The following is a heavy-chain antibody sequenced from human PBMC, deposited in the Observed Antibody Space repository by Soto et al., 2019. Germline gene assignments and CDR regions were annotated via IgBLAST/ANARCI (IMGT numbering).Heavy chain of an antibody. Sequence: GGSLRLSCAASGFTVSSNYMSWVRQAPGKGLEWVSVIYSGGSTYYADSVKGRFTISRDNSKNTLYLQMNSLRAEDTAVYYCARDRSIAVAGNYYYSMDVWGQGTMVTVSS. J-gene: IGHJ6*02. CDR1: GFTVSSNY. CDR3: ARDRSIAVAGNYYYSMDV. D-gene: IGHD6-19*01. CDR2: IYSGGST. V-gene: IGHV3-53*01.